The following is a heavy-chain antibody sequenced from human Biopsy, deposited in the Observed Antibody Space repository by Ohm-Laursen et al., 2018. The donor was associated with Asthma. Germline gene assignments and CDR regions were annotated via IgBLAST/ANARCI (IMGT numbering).Heavy chain of an antibody. V-gene: IGHV4-34*01. CDR1: GGYLTGHY. CDR3: ARAAITGIRGWFDP. J-gene: IGHJ5*02. CDR2: IDQSGYT. Sequence: SETLSLTWTVYGGYLTGHYWNWIRQPPGKGLEWIGEIDQSGYTNYNPSLKSRVTISADTSKNQFHLNLSSVTAADTAVYFCARAAITGIRGWFDPRGQGTQVTVSS. D-gene: IGHD1-20*01.